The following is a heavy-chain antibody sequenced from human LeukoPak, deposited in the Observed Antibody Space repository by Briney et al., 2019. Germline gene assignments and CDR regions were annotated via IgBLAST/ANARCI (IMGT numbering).Heavy chain of an antibody. CDR1: GGAISSYY. CDR3: ARDGLFDSSGYYMDS. J-gene: IGHJ4*02. V-gene: IGHV4-59*01. Sequence: SETLSLTCTVSGGAISSYYWSWIRQPPGKGLEWIGYIYYSGGTKYNPSLMSRVTISVDRAQSQLSLSLTSVTAADTAVYYCARDGLFDSSGYYMDSWGQGTLVIVSS. CDR2: IYYSGGT. D-gene: IGHD3-22*01.